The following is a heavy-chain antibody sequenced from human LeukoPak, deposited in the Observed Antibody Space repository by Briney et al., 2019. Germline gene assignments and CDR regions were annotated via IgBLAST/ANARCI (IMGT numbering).Heavy chain of an antibody. CDR3: ARRSVAGLDY. CDR2: IYPGDSDT. V-gene: IGHV5-51*01. CDR1: GYRFTGYW. J-gene: IGHJ4*02. Sequence: GEPLKTSCQGSGYRFTGYWIAWARQIPGKGLEWMGIIYPGDSDTRYSPSFQGQVTISADKSISTAYLQWSSLKASDAAMYYCARRSVAGLDYWGQGTLVTVSS. D-gene: IGHD6-19*01.